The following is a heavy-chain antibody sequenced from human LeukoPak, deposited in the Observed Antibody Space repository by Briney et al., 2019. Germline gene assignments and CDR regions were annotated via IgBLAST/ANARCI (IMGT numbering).Heavy chain of an antibody. V-gene: IGHV4-31*03. Sequence: PSETLPLTCTVSGGSINSGVYYWTWIRQHPGKGLEWIGYVYFSGSTSYTPSLKSRVTISIDTSKNHFSLTLTSVTAADTAVYYCARGPTSGWAYYFDSWGQGTLVTVSS. CDR3: ARGPTSGWAYYFDS. D-gene: IGHD6-19*01. J-gene: IGHJ4*02. CDR1: GGSINSGVYY. CDR2: VYFSGST.